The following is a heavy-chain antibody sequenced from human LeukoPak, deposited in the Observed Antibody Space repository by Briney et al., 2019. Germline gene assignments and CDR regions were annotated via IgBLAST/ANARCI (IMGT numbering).Heavy chain of an antibody. D-gene: IGHD6-6*01. CDR3: ARIGYSSSSTDY. CDR1: GFTFSSFG. Sequence: GGSLRLSCAASGFTFSSFGMHWVRQAPGKGLEWVANIKQDGSVKYYVDSVTGRFTISRDDAKNSLYLQMDSLRAEDTAVYYCARIGYSSSSTDYWGQGTLVTVSS. J-gene: IGHJ4*02. CDR2: IKQDGSVK. V-gene: IGHV3-7*01.